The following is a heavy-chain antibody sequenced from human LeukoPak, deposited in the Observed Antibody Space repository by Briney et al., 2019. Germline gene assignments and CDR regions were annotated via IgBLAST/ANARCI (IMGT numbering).Heavy chain of an antibody. V-gene: IGHV4-39*01. Sequence: SETLSLTCTVSGGSISGSTYYWGWIRQPPGKGLEWIGSIFYSGSTYYNPSLKSRVTISVDTSKNQFSLTLSSVTAADTAVYYWTRHGGYYHSSGFVDYWGQGTLVTVSS. D-gene: IGHD3-22*01. CDR1: GGSISGSTYY. J-gene: IGHJ4*02. CDR3: TRHGGYYHSSGFVDY. CDR2: IFYSGST.